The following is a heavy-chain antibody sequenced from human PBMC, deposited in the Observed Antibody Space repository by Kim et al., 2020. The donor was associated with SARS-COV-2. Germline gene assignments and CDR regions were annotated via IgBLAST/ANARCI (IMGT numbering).Heavy chain of an antibody. J-gene: IGHJ5*02. Sequence: GGSLRLSCAASGFNFRNYAMSWVRQVPGKGLEWVLGISSSGSSTYYADSVKGRFTISRDNSNSTLYVQMDSLRVEDTAVYYCASALRDCSCGSCFFKWFDPWGQGTLVTVSS. V-gene: IGHV3-23*01. CDR1: GFNFRNYA. CDR2: ISSSGSST. D-gene: IGHD2-15*01. CDR3: ASALRDCSCGSCFFKWFDP.